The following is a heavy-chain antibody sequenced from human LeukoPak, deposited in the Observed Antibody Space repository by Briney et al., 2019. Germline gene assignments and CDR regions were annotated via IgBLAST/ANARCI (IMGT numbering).Heavy chain of an antibody. V-gene: IGHV4-59*01. Sequence: PWETLSLTCTVSGGSISSYDWSWIRQPPGKGLEWIGYIYYSGSTNYNPSHKSRVTISVDTPKTQFYLKLSSVPEADTAVYYCARALHTSSSSWYTPPYYFDYWGQGTLVTVSS. D-gene: IGHD6-13*01. CDR1: GGSISSYD. J-gene: IGHJ4*02. CDR3: ARALHTSSSSWYTPPYYFDY. CDR2: IYYSGST.